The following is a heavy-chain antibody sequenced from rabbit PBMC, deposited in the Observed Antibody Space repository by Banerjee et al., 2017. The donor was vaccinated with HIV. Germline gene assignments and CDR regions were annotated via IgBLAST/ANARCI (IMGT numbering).Heavy chain of an antibody. Sequence: QEQLEESGGDLVKPEGSLTLTCTASGFSFSNKYVMCWVRQAPGKGLEWIACINTSSGDTVYASWATGRFTISRTSSTTVTLQMTSLTAADTATYFCAKGAGSSALGLWGPGTLVTVS. CDR2: INTSSGDT. CDR3: AKGAGSSALGL. D-gene: IGHD8-1*01. J-gene: IGHJ6*01. CDR1: GFSFSNKYV. V-gene: IGHV1S45*01.